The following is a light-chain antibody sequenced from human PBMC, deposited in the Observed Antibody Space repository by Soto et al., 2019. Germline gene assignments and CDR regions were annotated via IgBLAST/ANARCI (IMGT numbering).Light chain of an antibody. CDR1: STNIGSNY. CDR2: RNN. V-gene: IGLV1-47*01. J-gene: IGLJ1*01. Sequence: SVLTQPPSASGPPGQRVTISCSGSSTNIGSNYVYWYQQLPGTAPKLLIYRNNQRPSGVPDRFSGSKSGTSASLAISGLRSEDEADYYCAAWDDSLTGQVFGTGTKVTVL. CDR3: AAWDDSLTGQV.